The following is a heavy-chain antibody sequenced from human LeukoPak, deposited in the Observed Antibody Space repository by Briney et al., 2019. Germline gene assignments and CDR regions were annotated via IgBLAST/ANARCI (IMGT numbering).Heavy chain of an antibody. CDR1: GDSISSGSYY. Sequence: SQTLSLTCIVSGDSISSGSYYWTWLRQPAGKGLEWIGRIYSSGNTNYSPSLKSRVTISRDTSKNQFSLRLTSVTAADTAVYYCVRGWNGDYFDYCGQGTLVTVSS. D-gene: IGHD1-1*01. CDR3: VRGWNGDYFDY. CDR2: IYSSGNT. J-gene: IGHJ4*02. V-gene: IGHV4-61*02.